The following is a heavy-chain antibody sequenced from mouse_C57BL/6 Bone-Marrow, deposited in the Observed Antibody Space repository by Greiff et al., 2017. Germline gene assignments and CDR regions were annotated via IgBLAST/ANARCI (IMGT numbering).Heavy chain of an antibody. CDR2: IDPENGDT. Sequence: VQLQQSGAELVRPGASVKLSCTASGFNIKDDYMHWVKQRPEQGLEWIGWIDPENGDTEYASQFQGKATITADTSSTTAYLQLSSLTSEDTAVYYCTTFPLITTVVATDYFDYWGQGTTLTVSS. CDR3: TTFPLITTVVATDYFDY. D-gene: IGHD1-1*01. V-gene: IGHV14-4*01. J-gene: IGHJ2*01. CDR1: GFNIKDDY.